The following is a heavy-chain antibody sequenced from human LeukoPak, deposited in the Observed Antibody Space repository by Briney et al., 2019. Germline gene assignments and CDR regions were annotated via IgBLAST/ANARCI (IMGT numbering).Heavy chain of an antibody. Sequence: GGSLRLSCAASGFTVSSNYMSWVRQAPGKGLEWVSVIYSGGSTYYADSVKGRFTISRDNSKNTLYLQMNSLRAEDTAVYYCARATSATGDAFDIWGQGTVVTVSS. CDR2: IYSGGST. CDR1: GFTVSSNY. V-gene: IGHV3-53*01. J-gene: IGHJ3*02. CDR3: ARATSATGDAFDI. D-gene: IGHD6-13*01.